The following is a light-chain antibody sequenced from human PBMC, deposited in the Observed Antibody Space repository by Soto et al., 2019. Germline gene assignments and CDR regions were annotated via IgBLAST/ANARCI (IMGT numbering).Light chain of an antibody. CDR3: TSWTTRTTMI. Sequence: QSALTQPASVSGSPGQSITISCTGTSSDIGAYNFVSWYQQHPGKAPKLMLYDVNIRPSGVSNRFSGSKSGNTASLTISGLPAEDEDDYCTSWTTRTTMIFGGGTKLTVL. V-gene: IGLV2-14*03. J-gene: IGLJ2*01. CDR1: SSDIGAYNF. CDR2: DVN.